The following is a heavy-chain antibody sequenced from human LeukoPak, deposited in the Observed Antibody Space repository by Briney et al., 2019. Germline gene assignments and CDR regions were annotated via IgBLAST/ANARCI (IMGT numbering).Heavy chain of an antibody. J-gene: IGHJ2*01. CDR3: AKGYCGGDCYSGWHFDL. V-gene: IGHV3-33*06. CDR2: IWFDGIRN. D-gene: IGHD2-21*02. Sequence: GGSLRLSCAASGFTFSDYGMHWVRQAPGKGLEWVAVIWFDGIRNNYADSVKGRFTISRDNSKNTLCLQMNSLRAEDTAVYYCAKGYCGGDCYSGWHFDLWGRGTLVTVSS. CDR1: GFTFSDYG.